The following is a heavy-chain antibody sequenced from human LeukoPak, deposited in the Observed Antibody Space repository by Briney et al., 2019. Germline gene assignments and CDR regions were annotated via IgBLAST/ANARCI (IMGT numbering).Heavy chain of an antibody. CDR3: ARDGVYCSSTSCYFDY. V-gene: IGHV1-2*02. CDR2: INPNSGGT. Sequence: ASVKVSCKASGYTFTGYYMHWVRQAPGQGLEWMGWINPNSGGTNYAQKFQGRVTMTRDTSISTAYMELSRLRSDDTAVYYCARDGVYCSSTSCYFDYWGQGTLVTVSS. D-gene: IGHD2-2*01. J-gene: IGHJ4*02. CDR1: GYTFTGYY.